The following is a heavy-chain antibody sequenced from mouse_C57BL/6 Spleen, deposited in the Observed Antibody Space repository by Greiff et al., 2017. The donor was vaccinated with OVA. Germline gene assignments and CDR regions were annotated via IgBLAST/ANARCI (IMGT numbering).Heavy chain of an antibody. V-gene: IGHV1-80*01. J-gene: IGHJ4*01. CDR3: ARFDYYGSSYDYYAMDY. CDR1: GYAFSSYW. D-gene: IGHD1-1*01. Sequence: QVQLKESGAELVKPGASVKISCKASGYAFSSYWMNWVKQRPGKGLEWIGQIYPGDGDTNYNGKFKGKATLTADKSSSTAYMQLSSLTSEDSAVYFCARFDYYGSSYDYYAMDYWGQGTSVTVSS. CDR2: IYPGDGDT.